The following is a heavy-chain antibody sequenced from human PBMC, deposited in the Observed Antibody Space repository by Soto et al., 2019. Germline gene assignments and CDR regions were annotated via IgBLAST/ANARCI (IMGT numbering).Heavy chain of an antibody. D-gene: IGHD3-22*01. CDR2: IRSSSSYI. CDR3: PTDPAPYYYASSGHWRFGSNNYGMDV. CDR1: GFSFSSYS. J-gene: IGHJ6*02. V-gene: IGHV3-21*01. Sequence: EVQLVESGGGLVKPGGSLRLSCAASGFSFSSYSMNWVRQAPGKGLEWVSSIRSSSSYIYYADSVKGRFTISRDNAKNSLYLQMNSLRAEDTAVYYCPTDPAPYYYASSGHWRFGSNNYGMDVWGQGTTVTVSS.